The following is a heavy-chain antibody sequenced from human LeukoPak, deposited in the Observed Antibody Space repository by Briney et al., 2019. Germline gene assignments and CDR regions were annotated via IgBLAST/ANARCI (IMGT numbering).Heavy chain of an antibody. CDR1: GFTFSSYG. D-gene: IGHD6-13*01. CDR2: IRYDGSNK. V-gene: IGHV3-30*02. Sequence: PGGSLRLSCAASGFTFSSYGMHWVRQAPGKGLEWVAFIRYDGSNKYYADSVKGRFTISRDNSKNTLYLQMNSLRAEDTAVYYCARGSDSSSWLRLDAFDIWGQGTMVTVSS. J-gene: IGHJ3*02. CDR3: ARGSDSSSWLRLDAFDI.